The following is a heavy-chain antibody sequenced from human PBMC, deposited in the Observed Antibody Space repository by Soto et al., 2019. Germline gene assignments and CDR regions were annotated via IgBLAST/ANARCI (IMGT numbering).Heavy chain of an antibody. J-gene: IGHJ6*02. CDR2: ISGSGAST. CDR3: AKGAHSSSSRGVDV. Sequence: EVQLLESGGGLVQPGGSLRLSCAASGFTFSSYAMTWVRQAPGKGLEWVSGISGSGASTFYADSVKGRFTTSRDTSKNTLYLQMNSLRAEDTAVYYCAKGAHSSSSRGVDVWGQPTTVTVSS. V-gene: IGHV3-23*01. D-gene: IGHD6-6*01. CDR1: GFTFSSYA.